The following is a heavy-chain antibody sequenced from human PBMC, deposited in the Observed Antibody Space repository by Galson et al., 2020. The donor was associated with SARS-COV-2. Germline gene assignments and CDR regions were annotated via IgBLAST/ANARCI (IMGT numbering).Heavy chain of an antibody. Sequence: ETLSLTCAVYGGSFSAYYWSWIRQPPGKGLEWIGEISHTGFTSYNPSLKSRLTISVDTSKNQFSLRLRSVTAADTAVYYCARERKDCSGSTCYDDAFDIWGQGTMVTVSS. CDR1: GGSFSAYY. CDR2: ISHTGFT. V-gene: IGHV4-34*01. D-gene: IGHD2-15*01. J-gene: IGHJ3*02. CDR3: ARERKDCSGSTCYDDAFDI.